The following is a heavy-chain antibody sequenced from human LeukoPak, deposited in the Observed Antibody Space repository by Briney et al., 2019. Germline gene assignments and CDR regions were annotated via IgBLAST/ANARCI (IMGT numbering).Heavy chain of an antibody. CDR3: AKDPGYYGGNSLDY. Sequence: GGSLRLSCAASGFTFSSYAMSWVRQAPGKGLEWVSAISGSGGSTYYADSVKGRFTISRDNSKNTLYLQMNSLRAEDTAVYYCAKDPGYYGGNSLDYWGQGTLVTVSS. D-gene: IGHD4-23*01. V-gene: IGHV3-23*01. CDR1: GFTFSSYA. J-gene: IGHJ4*02. CDR2: ISGSGGST.